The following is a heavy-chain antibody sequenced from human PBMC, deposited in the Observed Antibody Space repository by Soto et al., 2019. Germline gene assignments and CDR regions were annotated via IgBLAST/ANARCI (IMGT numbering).Heavy chain of an antibody. D-gene: IGHD5-18*01. V-gene: IGHV4-31*03. Sequence: QVQLQESGPGLVKPSQTLSLTCTVSGGSISSGGYYWSWIRQHPGKGLEWIGYLYFSGSTYYNPSLKSRVTRSVDTSKNQFSLKLSSVTAADTAVYYCARSPHIQLWSYPSDYWGQGTLVTVSS. CDR2: LYFSGST. CDR1: GGSISSGGYY. CDR3: ARSPHIQLWSYPSDY. J-gene: IGHJ4*02.